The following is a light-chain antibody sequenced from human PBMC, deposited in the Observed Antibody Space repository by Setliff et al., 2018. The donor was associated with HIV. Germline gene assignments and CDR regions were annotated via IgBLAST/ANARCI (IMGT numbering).Light chain of an antibody. CDR3: SSYSSTSTLYV. V-gene: IGLV2-18*02. CDR1: NSDVGSYNR. Sequence: QSALAQPPSASGSPGQSVAISCTGTNSDVGSYNRVSWYQQPPGTAPKLMIYEVSNRPSGVPDRFSGSKSGNTASLTISGLQAEDEADYYCSSYSSTSTLYVFGTGTKVTVL. CDR2: EVS. J-gene: IGLJ1*01.